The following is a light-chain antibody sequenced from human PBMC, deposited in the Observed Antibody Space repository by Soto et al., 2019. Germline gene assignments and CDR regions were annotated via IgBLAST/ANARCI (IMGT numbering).Light chain of an antibody. CDR2: DAS. CDR3: HSRA. Sequence: IHLTQTPSXXSXSXXXXFTITCRASQTISRWLAWYQQKPGRAPKLLIYDASTLESGVPSRFSGSGSETEFTLTISRLQPDDFATYFCHSRAFGQGTRLEI. CDR1: QTISRW. V-gene: IGKV1-5*01. J-gene: IGKJ5*01.